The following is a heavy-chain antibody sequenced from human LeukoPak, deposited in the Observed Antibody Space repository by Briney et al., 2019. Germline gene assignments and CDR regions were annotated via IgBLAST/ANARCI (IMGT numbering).Heavy chain of an antibody. CDR3: ASDRIEVDAFDI. D-gene: IGHD2-15*01. CDR1: GGSISSYY. CDR2: IYTSGST. Sequence: SETLSLTCTVSGGSISSYYWSWLRQPAGKGLEWIGRIYTSGSTNYNPSLKSRVTISVDTSKNQFSLKLSSVTAADTAVYYCASDRIEVDAFDIWGQGTMVTVSS. J-gene: IGHJ3*02. V-gene: IGHV4-4*07.